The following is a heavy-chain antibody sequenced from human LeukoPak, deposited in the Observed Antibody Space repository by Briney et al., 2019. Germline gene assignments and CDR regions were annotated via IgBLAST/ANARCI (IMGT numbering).Heavy chain of an antibody. CDR3: ARQGTTGLDY. CDR1: GGSISSGDYY. CDR2: IYYSGST. D-gene: IGHD4-17*01. J-gene: IGHJ4*02. V-gene: IGHV4-30-4*01. Sequence: SETLSLTCTVSGGSISSGDYYWSWIRQPPGKGLEWIGYIYYSGSTYYNPSLKGRVTISVDRSKNQFSLKLSSVTAADTAVYYCARQGTTGLDYWGQGTLVTVSS.